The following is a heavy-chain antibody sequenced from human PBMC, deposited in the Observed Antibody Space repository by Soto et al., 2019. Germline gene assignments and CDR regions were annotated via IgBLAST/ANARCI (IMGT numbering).Heavy chain of an antibody. V-gene: IGHV3-21*01. CDR3: ARASPPYYGDYAVEYFQH. D-gene: IGHD4-17*01. CDR2: ISSSSSYI. J-gene: IGHJ1*01. Sequence: EVQLVESGGGLVKPGGSLRLSCAASGFTFSSYSMNWIRQAPGKGLEWVSSISSSSSYIYYADSVKGRFTISRDNAKNSLYLQMNSLRAEDTAVYYCARASPPYYGDYAVEYFQHWGQGTLVTVSS. CDR1: GFTFSSYS.